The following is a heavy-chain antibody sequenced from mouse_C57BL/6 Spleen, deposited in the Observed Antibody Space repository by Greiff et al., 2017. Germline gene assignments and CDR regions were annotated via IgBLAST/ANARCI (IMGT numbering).Heavy chain of an antibody. Sequence: QVQLQQPGAELVRPGSSVKLSCTASGYTFTSYWMHWVKQRPIQGLEWIGNIDPSDSETHYNQKFKDKATLTVDKSSSTAYMQLSSLTSEDSAVYYCASSKGGYGSSYWYFDVWGTGTTVTVSS. D-gene: IGHD1-1*01. J-gene: IGHJ1*03. CDR1: GYTFTSYW. V-gene: IGHV1-52*01. CDR2: IDPSDSET. CDR3: ASSKGGYGSSYWYFDV.